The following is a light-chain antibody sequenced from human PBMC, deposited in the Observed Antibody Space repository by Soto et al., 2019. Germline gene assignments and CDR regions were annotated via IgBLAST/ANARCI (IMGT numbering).Light chain of an antibody. CDR3: QQFYNYPRT. V-gene: IGKV1-9*01. J-gene: IGKJ1*01. CDR1: QGISNY. Sequence: DIQMTQSPSSLSASVGDRVTITFRASQGISNYLAWYQQIPGKAPKLLIYDASTLQTGVPSRFSGSGSGTDFTLTISYLQSEDFGTYYCQQFYNYPRTFGQGTKVDIK. CDR2: DAS.